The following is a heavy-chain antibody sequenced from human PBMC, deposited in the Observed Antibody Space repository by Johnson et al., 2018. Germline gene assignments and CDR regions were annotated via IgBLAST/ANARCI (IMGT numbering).Heavy chain of an antibody. J-gene: IGHJ6*02. V-gene: IGHV3-21*05. CDR2: ISSSSSYI. Sequence: VQLVESGGGLVKPGGSLRLSCAASGFTFSSYSMNWVRQAPGKGLEGVSYISSSSSYIYYADSVKGRFTISRDNAKNSLYLQMNSLRAEDTALYYFAKDWFNYYYYGMDVWGQGTTVTVSS. D-gene: IGHD3-10*01. CDR1: GFTFSSYS. CDR3: AKDWFNYYYYGMDV.